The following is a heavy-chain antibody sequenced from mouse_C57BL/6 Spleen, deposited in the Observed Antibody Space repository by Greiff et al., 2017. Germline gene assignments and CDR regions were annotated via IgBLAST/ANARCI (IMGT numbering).Heavy chain of an antibody. V-gene: IGHV1-61*01. D-gene: IGHD1-1*01. CDR1: GYTFTSYW. J-gene: IGHJ3*01. CDR2: IYPSDSAT. Sequence: QVQLQQPGAELVRPGSSVKLSCKASGYTFTSYWMDWVKQRPGQGLEWIGNIYPSDSATHYTQKLKAKAPLPIDTSDSTAYMQHINLTSEDSAVYYSARGIRYYGSSYRAYWGQGTLVTVSA. CDR3: ARGIRYYGSSYRAY.